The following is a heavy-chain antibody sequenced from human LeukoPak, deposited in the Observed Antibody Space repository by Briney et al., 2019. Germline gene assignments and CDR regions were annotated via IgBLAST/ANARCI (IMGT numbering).Heavy chain of an antibody. CDR3: ARGLVVVAQYFQH. V-gene: IGHV3-48*01. D-gene: IGHD2-15*01. Sequence: SGGSLRLSCAASGFTFSSYWMSWVRQAPGKGLEWISYIDTTSTTTNYADSVRGRFTISRDNAKNSLYLQMDSLRAEDTALYYCARGLVVVAQYFQHWGQGTLVTVSS. CDR2: IDTTSTTT. CDR1: GFTFSSYW. J-gene: IGHJ1*01.